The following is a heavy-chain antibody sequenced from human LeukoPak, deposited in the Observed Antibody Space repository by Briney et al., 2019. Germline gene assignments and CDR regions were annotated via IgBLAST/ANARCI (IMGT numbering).Heavy chain of an antibody. V-gene: IGHV1-24*01. CDR1: GYTLTELS. Sequence: ASVKVSCKVSGYTLTELSMHWVRQAPGKGLEWMGGFDPEDGETIYAQKFQGRVTMTEDTSTDTAYMELSRLRSDDTAVYYCVFEVLSSGWVSWGQGTLVTVSS. CDR3: VFEVLSSGWVS. D-gene: IGHD6-19*01. CDR2: FDPEDGET. J-gene: IGHJ5*02.